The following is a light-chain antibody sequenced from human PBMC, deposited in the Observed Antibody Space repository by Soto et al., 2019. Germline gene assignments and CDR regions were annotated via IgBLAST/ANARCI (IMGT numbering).Light chain of an antibody. J-gene: IGKJ1*01. CDR1: QSISSY. V-gene: IGKV1-39*01. CDR2: AAS. Sequence: DVQMTQSPSSLSASVGDRVTIACGASQSISSYLTWCQQKPGQAPKLLIYAASSLQSGVPSRFSGSGSGTDFTLTISSLQPEDFATYYCQQSYSTPPTFGQGTQVEI. CDR3: QQSYSTPPT.